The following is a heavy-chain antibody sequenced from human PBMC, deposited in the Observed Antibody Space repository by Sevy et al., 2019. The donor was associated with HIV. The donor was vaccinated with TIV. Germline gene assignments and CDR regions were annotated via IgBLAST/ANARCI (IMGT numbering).Heavy chain of an antibody. V-gene: IGHV4-59*01. D-gene: IGHD3-10*01. CDR1: GGSISSYY. CDR3: ARGPWFGELAPDY. Sequence: SETLSLTCTVSGGSISSYYWSWIRQPPGKGLEWIGYIYYSGSTNYNPSLKSRVTISVDTCKNQFSLKLSSVTAADTAVYYCARGPWFGELAPDYWGQGTLVTVSS. J-gene: IGHJ4*02. CDR2: IYYSGST.